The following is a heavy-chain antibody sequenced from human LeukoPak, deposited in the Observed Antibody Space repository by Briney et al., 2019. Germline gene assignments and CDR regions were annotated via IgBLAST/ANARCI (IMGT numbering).Heavy chain of an antibody. CDR3: VRHSNWGFDY. J-gene: IGHJ4*02. Sequence: GGSLKISCQGSGSRFTNYWIGWVRQLPGKGLEWMGIIYPGNSDTRYSPSFQGQVTLSADKSSSTAYLRWSTLKASDTAMYYCVRHSNWGFDYWDQGTLVTVAS. D-gene: IGHD7-27*01. CDR2: IYPGNSDT. V-gene: IGHV5-51*01. CDR1: GSRFTNYW.